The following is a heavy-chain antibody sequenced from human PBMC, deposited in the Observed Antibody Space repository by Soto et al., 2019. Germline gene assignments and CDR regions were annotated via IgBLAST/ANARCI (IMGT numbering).Heavy chain of an antibody. CDR1: GFSFSSYT. J-gene: IGHJ5*01. D-gene: IGHD2-15*01. CDR2: ITNRGTHT. Sequence: GGSLRLSCTASGFSFSSYTMNWVRQAPGKGLQWVASITNRGTHTYSADSVKGRFTVSRDNDKNSLYLQMNNLRAEDTATYYCARAHEVAWFDSWGLGALVTVSS. CDR3: ARAHEVAWFDS. V-gene: IGHV3-21*06.